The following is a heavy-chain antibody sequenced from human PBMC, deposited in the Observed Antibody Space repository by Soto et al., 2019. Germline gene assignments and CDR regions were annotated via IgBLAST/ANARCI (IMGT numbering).Heavy chain of an antibody. V-gene: IGHV3-30-3*01. CDR1: GFTFGSYA. D-gene: IGHD5-12*01. CDR3: ARDRVGDGYRTTTQREYYYYYGMDV. Sequence: GGSLRLSCAASGFTFGSYAMHWVRQAPGKGLEWVAVISYDGSNKYYADSVKGRFTISRDNSKNTLYLQMNSLRAEDTAVYYCARDRVGDGYRTTTQREYYYYYGMDVWGQGTTVTVSS. CDR2: ISYDGSNK. J-gene: IGHJ6*02.